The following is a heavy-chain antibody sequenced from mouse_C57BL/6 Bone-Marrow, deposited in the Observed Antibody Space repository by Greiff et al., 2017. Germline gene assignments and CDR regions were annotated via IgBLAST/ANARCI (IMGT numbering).Heavy chain of an antibody. V-gene: IGHV5-6*01. CDR2: ISSGGSYN. Sequence: EVHLVESGGDLVKPGGSLKLSCAASGFTFSSYGMSWVRQTPDKRLEWVATISSGGSYNYYPDSVKGRFTISRDNAKNTLYLQMSSLKSEDTAMYYCARRGYGSTYYAMDYWGQGTSVTVSS. D-gene: IGHD1-1*01. CDR3: ARRGYGSTYYAMDY. J-gene: IGHJ4*01. CDR1: GFTFSSYG.